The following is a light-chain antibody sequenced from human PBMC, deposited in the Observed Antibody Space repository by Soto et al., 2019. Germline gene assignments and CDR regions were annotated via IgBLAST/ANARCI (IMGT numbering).Light chain of an antibody. Sequence: IVLTQSPGTLSLSPGEIATLSFRAIQSVSSSYLAWYQQKPGQAPRLLIYGASGRATGIPDSFRGSGSGTDFTLTISRLEPEDFAVYYCQQYPGYTFGQGTKLEIK. V-gene: IGKV3-20*01. CDR1: QSVSSSY. J-gene: IGKJ2*01. CDR2: GAS. CDR3: QQYPGYT.